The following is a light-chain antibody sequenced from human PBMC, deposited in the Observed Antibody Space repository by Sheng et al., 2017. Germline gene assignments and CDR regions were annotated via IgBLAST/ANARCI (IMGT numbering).Light chain of an antibody. Sequence: QFVLTQPPSVSGAPGQRVTISCAGSSSNIGAGYDVHWYQQLPGTAPKLLIYGNTNRPSGVPDRFSGSKSGTSASLAISGLQAEDEADYYCQTYDSSLRGSLFGGGTKLTVL. CDR3: QTYDSSLRGSL. J-gene: IGLJ2*01. CDR2: GNT. CDR1: SSNIGAGYD. V-gene: IGLV1-40*01.